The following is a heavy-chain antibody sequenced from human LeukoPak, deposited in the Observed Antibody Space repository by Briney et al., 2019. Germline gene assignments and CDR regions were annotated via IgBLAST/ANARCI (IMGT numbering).Heavy chain of an antibody. J-gene: IGHJ4*02. Sequence: GGSLRLSCAASGFTFNNYWMHWVRQAPGKGLVWVPRINSDGSTTTYADSVRGRFTISRDNAENTLYLQMNRLRAEDTAVYYCARTSRSIAYRSVFTYWGQGTLVTVSS. D-gene: IGHD3-16*01. CDR2: INSDGSTT. CDR1: GFTFNNYW. V-gene: IGHV3-74*01. CDR3: ARTSRSIAYRSVFTY.